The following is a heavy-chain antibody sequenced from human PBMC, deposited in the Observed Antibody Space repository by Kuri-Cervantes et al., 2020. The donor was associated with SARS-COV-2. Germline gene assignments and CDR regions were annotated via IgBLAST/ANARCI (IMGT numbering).Heavy chain of an antibody. CDR1: GYTFTSYG. Sequence: SVKVSCKASGYTFTSYGISWVRQAPGQGPEWMGGIMPDLGMPNYAQKFRGRVTITADTSTTTAYLELSGLRSEDTALYYCASDGVSRSLSLDFWGPGTLVPSPQ. CDR3: ASDGVSRSLSLDF. J-gene: IGHJ4*02. CDR2: IMPDLGMP. D-gene: IGHD5/OR15-5a*01. V-gene: IGHV1-69*10.